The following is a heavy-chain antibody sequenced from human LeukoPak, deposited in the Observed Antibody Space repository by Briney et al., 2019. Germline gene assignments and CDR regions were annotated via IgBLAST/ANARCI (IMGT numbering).Heavy chain of an antibody. D-gene: IGHD5-18*01. CDR3: ASGAVYTAIVPAPLDC. CDR2: INPHSGGT. V-gene: IGHV1-2*02. CDR1: GSAFAGYI. J-gene: IGHJ4*02. Sequence: GASVKVSFNASGSAFAGYIMHWVRQAPGQGLEWMGCINPHSGGTNYAQKFHGRVTMTRATAISTAYMELSRLRSDDTTVYYYASGAVYTAIVPAPLDCWGEGTLVSVSS.